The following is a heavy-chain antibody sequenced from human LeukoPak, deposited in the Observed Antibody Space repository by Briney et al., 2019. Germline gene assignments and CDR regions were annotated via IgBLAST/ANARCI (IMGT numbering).Heavy chain of an antibody. CDR3: ARRGLYYYYGMDA. CDR1: GGSISSSNW. Sequence: SGTLSLTCAVSGGSISSSNWWSWVRQPPGKGLEWIGEIYHSGSTNYNPSLKSRVTISVDKSENQFSLKLSSVTAADTAVYYCARRGLYYYYGMDAWGQGTTVTVSS. V-gene: IGHV4-4*02. J-gene: IGHJ6*02. CDR2: IYHSGST. D-gene: IGHD6-25*01.